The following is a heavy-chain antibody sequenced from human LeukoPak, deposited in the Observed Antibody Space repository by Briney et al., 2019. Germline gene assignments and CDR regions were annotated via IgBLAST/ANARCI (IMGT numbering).Heavy chain of an antibody. J-gene: IGHJ4*02. D-gene: IGHD3-22*01. V-gene: IGHV3-15*07. CDR2: IKSKTDGGTT. CDR3: TTEYDSSGYYYYFDC. Sequence: GGSLRLSCAASGFTFSNAWMNWVRQAPGKGLEWVGRIKSKTDGGTTDYAAPVKGRFTISRDDSKNTLYLQMNSLKTEDRAVYYCTTEYDSSGYYYYFDCWGQGTLVTVSS. CDR1: GFTFSNAW.